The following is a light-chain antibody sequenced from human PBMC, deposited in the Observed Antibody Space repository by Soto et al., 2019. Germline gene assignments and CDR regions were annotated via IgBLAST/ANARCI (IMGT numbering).Light chain of an antibody. CDR1: QGTNNY. J-gene: IGKJ5*01. V-gene: IGKV1-16*02. CDR3: QKYNTYPIT. Sequence: DIQMTQSPSSLSASVGDRVTITCRASQGTNNYLAWFQVKPGKDPKSLIYGASSLHSGVPSKFNRSGYGTDFTLTIDSLQPEDFATYFCQKYNTYPITVGQGTRLHI. CDR2: GAS.